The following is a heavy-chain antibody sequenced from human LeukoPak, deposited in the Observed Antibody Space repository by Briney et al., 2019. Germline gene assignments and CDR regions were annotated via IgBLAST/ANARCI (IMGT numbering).Heavy chain of an antibody. CDR3: AGRDY. Sequence: SETLSLTCTVSGGSISGYYWSWIRQPAGKGLEWIGRIYTSGSTNYNPSLKSRVTISVDKSKNQLSLKLSFVTAADSAVYYCAGRDYWGQGILVTVSS. V-gene: IGHV4-4*07. CDR1: GGSISGYY. CDR2: IYTSGST. J-gene: IGHJ4*02.